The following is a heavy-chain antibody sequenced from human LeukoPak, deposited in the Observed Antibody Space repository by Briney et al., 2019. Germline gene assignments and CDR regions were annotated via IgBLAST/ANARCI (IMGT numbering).Heavy chain of an antibody. J-gene: IGHJ4*02. Sequence: PGGSLRSSCAASGLTFSDYYMSWIRQAPGKGLEWVSYISSSGSTIYYADSVKGRFTISRDNAKNSLYLQMNSLRAEDTAVYYCAKSHLYYYGSGSYFDYWGQGTLVTVSS. CDR3: AKSHLYYYGSGSYFDY. CDR1: GLTFSDYY. D-gene: IGHD3-10*01. V-gene: IGHV3-11*01. CDR2: ISSSGSTI.